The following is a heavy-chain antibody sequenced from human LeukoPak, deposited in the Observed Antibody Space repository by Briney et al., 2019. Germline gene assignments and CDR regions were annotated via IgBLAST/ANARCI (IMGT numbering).Heavy chain of an antibody. V-gene: IGHV5-51*01. Sequence: PGESLKISCKGSGYSFTSYWIGWVRQMPGKGLEWMGIIHPGDFETRYGPSFQGQVIISADTSISTAYLQWSSLKASDTALYYCARPGGSYGSDFDFWGQGTLVTVSS. J-gene: IGHJ4*02. CDR1: GYSFTSYW. D-gene: IGHD1-26*01. CDR2: IHPGDFET. CDR3: ARPGGSYGSDFDF.